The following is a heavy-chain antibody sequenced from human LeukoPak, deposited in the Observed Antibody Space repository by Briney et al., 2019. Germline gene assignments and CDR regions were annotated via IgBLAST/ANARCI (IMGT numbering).Heavy chain of an antibody. J-gene: IGHJ6*02. Sequence: SETLPLTCTVSGGSISSYYWSWIWQPPGKGLEWIGYIYYSGSTNYNPSLKSRVTISVDTSKNQFSLKLSSVTAADTAVYYCARVAMIRALSYYYGMDVWGQGTTVTVSS. D-gene: IGHD3-10*01. V-gene: IGHV4-59*01. CDR3: ARVAMIRALSYYYGMDV. CDR1: GGSISSYY. CDR2: IYYSGST.